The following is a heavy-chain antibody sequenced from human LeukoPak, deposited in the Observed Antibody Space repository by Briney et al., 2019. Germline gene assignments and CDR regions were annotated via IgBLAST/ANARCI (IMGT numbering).Heavy chain of an antibody. J-gene: IGHJ4*02. D-gene: IGHD1-26*01. V-gene: IGHV4-39*07. CDR1: GGSISSSSYY. CDR2: IYYSGST. Sequence: PSETLSLTCTVSGGSISSSSYYWGWIRQPPGKGLEWIGSIYYSGSTYYNPSLKSRVTISVDTSKNQFSLKLSSVTAADTAVYYCARAAGKWELRDYYFDYWGQGTLVTVSS. CDR3: ARAAGKWELRDYYFDY.